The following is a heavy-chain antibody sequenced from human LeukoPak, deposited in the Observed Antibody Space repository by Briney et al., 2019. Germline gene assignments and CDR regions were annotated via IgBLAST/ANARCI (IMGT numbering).Heavy chain of an antibody. CDR2: IYYSGST. V-gene: IGHV4-61*01. Sequence: SETLSLTCTVSGGSFSSGSYYWSWIRQPPGKGLEWIGYIYYSGSTNYNPSLKSRVTISVDTSKNQFSLKLSSVTAADTAVYYCAREGFDCGLVYWGQGTLVTVSS. D-gene: IGHD3-9*01. CDR3: AREGFDCGLVY. J-gene: IGHJ4*02. CDR1: GGSFSSGSYY.